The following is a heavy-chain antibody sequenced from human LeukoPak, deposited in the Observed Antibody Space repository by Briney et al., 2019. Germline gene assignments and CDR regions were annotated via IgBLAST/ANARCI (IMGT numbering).Heavy chain of an antibody. Sequence: SETLSLTCTVSGGSISSGGYYWSWIRQHPGKGLEWIGYIYYSGSTYYNPSLKSRVTISVDTSKNQFSLKLSSATAADTAVYYCARSGPGIAVAGTVDPWGQGTLVTVSS. CDR3: ARSGPGIAVAGTVDP. CDR1: GGSISSGGYY. D-gene: IGHD6-19*01. CDR2: IYYSGST. J-gene: IGHJ5*02. V-gene: IGHV4-31*03.